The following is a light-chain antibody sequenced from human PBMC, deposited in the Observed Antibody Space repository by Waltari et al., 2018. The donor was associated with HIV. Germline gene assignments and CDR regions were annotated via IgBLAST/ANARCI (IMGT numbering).Light chain of an antibody. J-gene: IGKJ4*01. CDR3: QQRSNWPLT. CDR1: QSVSSY. CDR2: DAS. V-gene: IGKV3-11*01. Sequence: EVVLTQSPATLSLSPGERATLSCRASQSVSSYLDWYQQKPGQAPRLLIYDASNRATGIPARFSGSGSGTDFTLTINSLEPEDFAVYYCQQRSNWPLTFGGGTKVEIK.